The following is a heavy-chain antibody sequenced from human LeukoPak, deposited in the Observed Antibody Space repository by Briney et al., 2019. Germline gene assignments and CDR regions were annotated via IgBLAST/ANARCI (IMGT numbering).Heavy chain of an antibody. V-gene: IGHV3-49*04. J-gene: IGHJ6*04. Sequence: GGSLRLSCTASGFTFGDYAMSWVRQAPGKGLEWVGFIRSKAYGGTTEYAASVKGRFTISRDDSKSIAYLQMNSLKTDDTAVYYCTRYDFWSPAGVWGKGTTVTVSS. CDR1: GFTFGDYA. CDR3: TRYDFWSPAGV. CDR2: IRSKAYGGTT. D-gene: IGHD3-3*01.